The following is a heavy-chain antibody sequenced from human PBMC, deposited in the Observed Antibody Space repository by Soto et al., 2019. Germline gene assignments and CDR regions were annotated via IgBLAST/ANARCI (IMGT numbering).Heavy chain of an antibody. J-gene: IGHJ4*02. CDR3: ARHQQIATFDY. V-gene: IGHV4-59*08. Sequence: PSETLSLTCTVSGGSISSYYWSWIRQPPGKGLEWIGYIYYSGSTNYNPSLKSRVTISVDTSKNQFSLKLSSVTAADTAVYYCARHQQIATFDYWGQGTLVTVSS. CDR1: GGSISSYY. D-gene: IGHD6-13*01. CDR2: IYYSGST.